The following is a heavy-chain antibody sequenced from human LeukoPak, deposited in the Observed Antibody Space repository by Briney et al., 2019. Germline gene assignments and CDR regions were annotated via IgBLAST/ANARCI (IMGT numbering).Heavy chain of an antibody. CDR3: ARSIPYSTNWGFKGDDAFDI. J-gene: IGHJ3*02. CDR1: GFSLGNARMG. V-gene: IGHV2-26*01. D-gene: IGHD7-27*01. Sequence: SGPTLVYPTETLTLTCTVSGFSLGNARMGVSWIRQPPGKALEWLAHIFSNDEKSYSTSLKSRLTISKDTSKSQVVLTMTNMDPLDTATYYCARSIPYSTNWGFKGDDAFDIWGQGTMVTVSS. CDR2: IFSNDEK.